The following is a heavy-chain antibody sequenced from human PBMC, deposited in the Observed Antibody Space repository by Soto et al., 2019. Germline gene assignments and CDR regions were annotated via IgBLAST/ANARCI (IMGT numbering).Heavy chain of an antibody. CDR2: ISSSSSYI. V-gene: IGHV3-21*01. Sequence: GGSLRLSCAASGFTFSSYSMNWVRQAPGKGLEWVSSISSSSSYIYYADSVKGRFTISRDNAKNPLYLQMNSLRAEDTAVYYCASSPRAHVLRFLEWAIDYWGQGTLVTVSS. CDR1: GFTFSSYS. J-gene: IGHJ4*02. CDR3: ASSPRAHVLRFLEWAIDY. D-gene: IGHD3-3*01.